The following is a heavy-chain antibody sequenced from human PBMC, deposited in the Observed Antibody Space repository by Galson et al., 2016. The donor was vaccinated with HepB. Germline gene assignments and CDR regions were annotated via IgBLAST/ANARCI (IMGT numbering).Heavy chain of an antibody. D-gene: IGHD4-23*01. CDR3: ARFDFGGNFLDY. Sequence: PALVKPTQTLTLTCTFSGFSLSTSGVGVGWIRQPPGKALEWLALIDWDGDQYYTTSLKTRLTISKDTSKNQVLLTMANMDPVDTATYYCARFDFGGNFLDYWGQGTLVTVSS. V-gene: IGHV2-70*12. CDR2: IDWDGDQ. CDR1: GFSLSTSGVG. J-gene: IGHJ4*02.